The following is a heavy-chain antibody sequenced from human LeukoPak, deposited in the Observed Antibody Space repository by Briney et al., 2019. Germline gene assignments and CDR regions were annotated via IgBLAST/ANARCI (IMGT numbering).Heavy chain of an antibody. CDR1: GFRFNNYA. Sequence: GGSLRLSCAASGFRFNNYAMTWVRQAPGKGLEWVSVTGSDGGGIQYADSVKGRFSISRDNSKDTLYLQMNSLRVEDTAIYYCTKYAPPTTVVTRFFDYWGQGTMVTVSS. CDR2: TGSDGGGI. CDR3: TKYAPPTTVVTRFFDY. D-gene: IGHD4-23*01. J-gene: IGHJ4*02. V-gene: IGHV3-23*01.